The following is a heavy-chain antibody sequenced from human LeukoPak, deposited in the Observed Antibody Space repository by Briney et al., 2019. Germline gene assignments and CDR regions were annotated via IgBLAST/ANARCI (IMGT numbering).Heavy chain of an antibody. D-gene: IGHD3-10*01. CDR1: GFTFSSYG. V-gene: IGHV3-23*01. Sequence: GGTLRLSCAASGFTFSSYGMSWVRQAPGKGLEWVSGIRGSGDITFYADSVKGRFTISRDNSKNTLYLQMNSLRAEDTAVYYCAKLTYGSGTYGAFDYWGQGTLVTVST. J-gene: IGHJ4*02. CDR2: IRGSGDIT. CDR3: AKLTYGSGTYGAFDY.